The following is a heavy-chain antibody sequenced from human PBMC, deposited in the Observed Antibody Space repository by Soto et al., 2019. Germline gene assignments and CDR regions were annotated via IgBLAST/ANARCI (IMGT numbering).Heavy chain of an antibody. V-gene: IGHV1-46*01. J-gene: IGHJ4*02. D-gene: IGHD1-1*01. CDR3: ASTDWNDGPRFDY. Sequence: ASVKVSCKASGYTFTSYYMHWVRRAPGQGLEWMGIINPSGGSPSDAQKFQGRVTMTRDTTTSTVHMERSSLGDEDMDLYDCASTDWNDGPRFDYWGQGTLVTVSS. CDR2: INPSGGSP. CDR1: GYTFTSYY.